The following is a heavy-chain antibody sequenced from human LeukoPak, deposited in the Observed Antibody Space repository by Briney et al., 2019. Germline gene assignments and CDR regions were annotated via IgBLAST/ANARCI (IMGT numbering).Heavy chain of an antibody. V-gene: IGHV1-2*02. CDR1: GYTFTGYY. J-gene: IGHJ4*02. Sequence: ASVKVSCKASGYTFTGYYMHWVRQAPGQGLEWMGWINLNSGGTNYAQKFQGRVTMTRDMSISTAYMELSRLRSDDTAVYYCARARNYYDSSGSFDYWGQGTLVTVSS. D-gene: IGHD3-22*01. CDR2: INLNSGGT. CDR3: ARARNYYDSSGSFDY.